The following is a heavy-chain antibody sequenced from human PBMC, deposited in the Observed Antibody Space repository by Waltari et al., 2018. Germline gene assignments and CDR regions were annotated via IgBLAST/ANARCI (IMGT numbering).Heavy chain of an antibody. Sequence: EVQLVESGGGLIQPGGSLRLSCAASGFTFSSYWMHWVGQAPGKGMVWDASRNREGGSKRNAGAVKVRFTISRDNTKNTLYLQKNSLIAEDTAMYYCASGNSHAFDIWGQGTMVTVSS. J-gene: IGHJ3*02. CDR2: RNREGGSK. CDR1: GFTFSSYW. V-gene: IGHV3-74*01. D-gene: IGHD1-7*01. CDR3: ASGNSHAFDI.